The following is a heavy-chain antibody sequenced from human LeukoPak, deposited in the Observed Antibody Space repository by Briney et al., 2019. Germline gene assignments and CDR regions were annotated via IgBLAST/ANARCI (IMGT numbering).Heavy chain of an antibody. Sequence: SETLSLTCTVPGGSISSGGYYWSWIRQHPGKGLEWIGYIYYSGSTYYNPSLKSRVTISVDTSKNQFSLKLSSVTAADTAVYYCASFSSTSFYSEYFQHWGQGTLVTVSS. CDR1: GGSISSGGYY. D-gene: IGHD2-2*01. V-gene: IGHV4-31*03. CDR2: IYYSGST. J-gene: IGHJ1*01. CDR3: ASFSSTSFYSEYFQH.